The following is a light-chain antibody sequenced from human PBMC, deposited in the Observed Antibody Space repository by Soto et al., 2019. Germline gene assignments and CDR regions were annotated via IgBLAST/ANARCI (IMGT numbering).Light chain of an antibody. Sequence: EMLMTQSPATLSVSPGERVSLSCWASQSVTNKLAWYQQRPGQPPRLLFYDASTRATGVPATFTGSGSGTGFTLTISSLQSEDFAVYYCQQYNNWPVFGPGTKVDIK. CDR1: QSVTNK. CDR3: QQYNNWPV. CDR2: DAS. V-gene: IGKV3-15*01. J-gene: IGKJ3*01.